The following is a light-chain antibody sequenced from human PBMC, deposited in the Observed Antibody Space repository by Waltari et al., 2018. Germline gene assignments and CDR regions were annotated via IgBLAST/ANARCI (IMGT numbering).Light chain of an antibody. CDR3: SSYAGSDNYV. J-gene: IGLJ1*01. V-gene: IGLV2-8*01. CDR1: SSDVGGSNY. CDR2: EVN. Sequence: QSALTQPPSASGSPGQSVTISCTGTSSDVGGSNYVSWYQQHPGKAPKLMIYEVNKRPSGVPDRFSGSKSGNKASLTVSGLQAEDEADYYCSSYAGSDNYVFGTGTKVTVL.